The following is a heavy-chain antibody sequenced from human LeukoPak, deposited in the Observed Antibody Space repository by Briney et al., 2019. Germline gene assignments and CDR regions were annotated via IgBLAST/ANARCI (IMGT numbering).Heavy chain of an antibody. CDR1: GFTFSSYS. D-gene: IGHD2-2*01. Sequence: PGGSLRLSCAASGFTFSSYSMNWVRQAPGKGLEWVSSISSSSSYIYYADSVKGRFTISRDNAKNSLYPQMNSLRAEDTAVYYCARGDCSSTSCYYYWGQGTLVTVSS. V-gene: IGHV3-21*01. CDR2: ISSSSSYI. J-gene: IGHJ4*02. CDR3: ARGDCSSTSCYYY.